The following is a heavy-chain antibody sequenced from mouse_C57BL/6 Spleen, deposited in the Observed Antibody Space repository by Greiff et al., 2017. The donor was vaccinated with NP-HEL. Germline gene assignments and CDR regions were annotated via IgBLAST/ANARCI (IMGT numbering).Heavy chain of an antibody. J-gene: IGHJ2*01. CDR3: ARDPRTGTNLDY. CDR1: GFTFSSYA. D-gene: IGHD4-1*01. CDR2: ISDGGSYT. Sequence: EVQVVESGGGLVKPGGSLKLSCAASGFTFSSYAMSWVRQTPEKRLEWVATISDGGSYTYYPDNVKGRFTISRDNAKNNLYLQMSHLKSEDTAMYYCARDPRTGTNLDYWGQGTTLTVSS. V-gene: IGHV5-4*01.